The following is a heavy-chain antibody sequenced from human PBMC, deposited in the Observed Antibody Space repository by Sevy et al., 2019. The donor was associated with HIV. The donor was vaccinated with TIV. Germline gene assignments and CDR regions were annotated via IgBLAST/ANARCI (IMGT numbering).Heavy chain of an antibody. Sequence: GGSLRLSCAASGFTFSSYSIHWVRQAPGKGLEWVSSISGLSNYIYYAHSMKGRFTISRDNAKNSVYLQVNSLRAEDTAVYYCARAGNWPYFDFWGQGTLVTVSS. CDR2: ISGLSNYI. CDR1: GFTFSSYS. V-gene: IGHV3-21*06. D-gene: IGHD1-1*01. CDR3: ARAGNWPYFDF. J-gene: IGHJ4*02.